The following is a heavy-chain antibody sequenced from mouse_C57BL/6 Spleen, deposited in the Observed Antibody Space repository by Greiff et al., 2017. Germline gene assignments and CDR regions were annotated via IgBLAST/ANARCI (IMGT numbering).Heavy chain of an antibody. CDR1: GFNIKDDY. Sequence: EVQRVESGAELVRPGASVKLSCTASGFNIKDDYMHWVKQRPEQGLEWIGWIDPENGDTEYASKFQGKATITADTSSNTAYLQLSSLTSEDTAVYYCNAYYSNYDYWGQGTTLTVSS. CDR3: NAYYSNYDY. D-gene: IGHD2-5*01. CDR2: IDPENGDT. V-gene: IGHV14-4*01. J-gene: IGHJ2*01.